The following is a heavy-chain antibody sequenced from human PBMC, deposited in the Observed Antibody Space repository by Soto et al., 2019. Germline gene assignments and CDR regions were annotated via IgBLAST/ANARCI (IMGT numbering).Heavy chain of an antibody. CDR2: INPSGGST. V-gene: IGHV1-46*03. J-gene: IGHJ4*02. CDR1: GYTFTSYY. Sequence: QVQLVQSGAEVKKPGASVKVSCKASGYTFTSYYMHWVRQAPGQGLEWRGIINPSGGSTSYAQKFQGRVTMTRDTSTSTGYMEQSSLRAEDTAVYYGAREWLLRKGAFDYWGQGTLVTVSS. D-gene: IGHD1-26*01. CDR3: AREWLLRKGAFDY.